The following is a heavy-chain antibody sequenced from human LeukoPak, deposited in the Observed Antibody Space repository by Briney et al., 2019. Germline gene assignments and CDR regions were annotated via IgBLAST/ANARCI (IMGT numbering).Heavy chain of an antibody. Sequence: SQTLSLTCAISGDSVSNNNGAWNWTRQSPSRGLEWLGRTYYRSQWHNDYARSVMSRISVDPDTSKNQFSQHLSSVTPDDTAVYYCASGYAFDVWGRGTMVTVSS. V-gene: IGHV6-1*01. CDR1: GDSVSNNNGA. CDR3: ASGYAFDV. CDR2: TYYRSQWHN. J-gene: IGHJ3*01.